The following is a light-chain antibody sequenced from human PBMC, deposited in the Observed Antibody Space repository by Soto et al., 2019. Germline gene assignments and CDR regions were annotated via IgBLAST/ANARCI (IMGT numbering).Light chain of an antibody. Sequence: QSALTQPPSASGSPVQSVTISCTGTSSDVGGYNYVSWYQQHPGKAPKLMIYEVNKRPSGVPDRFSGSKSGNTASLTVSGLQAEDEADYYCNSYAGSPYVFGTGTKVTVL. V-gene: IGLV2-8*01. J-gene: IGLJ1*01. CDR3: NSYAGSPYV. CDR2: EVN. CDR1: SSDVGGYNY.